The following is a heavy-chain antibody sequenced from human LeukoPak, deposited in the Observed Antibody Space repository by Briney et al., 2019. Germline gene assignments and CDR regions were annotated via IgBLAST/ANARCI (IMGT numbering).Heavy chain of an antibody. D-gene: IGHD3-16*01. Sequence: GGSLRLSCAASGFTFSSYSFNWVRQAPGKGLEWVSYISRTTSYADSVKGRFTISRDNAKSSLYLQMNSLRAEDTAVYYCAKGDKMLTWRRTYNRFDPWGQGTLVTVSS. CDR3: AKGDKMLTWRRTYNRFDP. CDR1: GFTFSSYS. V-gene: IGHV3-48*01. CDR2: ISRTT. J-gene: IGHJ5*02.